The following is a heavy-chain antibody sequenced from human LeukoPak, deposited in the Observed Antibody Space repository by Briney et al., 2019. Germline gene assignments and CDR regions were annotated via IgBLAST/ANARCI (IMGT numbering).Heavy chain of an antibody. CDR3: ARGLSLGYYFDY. CDR1: GGSFSGYY. CDR2: INHSGST. V-gene: IGHV4-34*01. J-gene: IGHJ4*02. Sequence: SETLSLTCAVYGGSFSGYYWSWIRQPPGKGLEWIGEINHSGSTNYNPSLKSRVTISVDTSKNQFSLKLSSVTAADTAVYYCARGLSLGYYFDYWGQGTLVTVSS. D-gene: IGHD7-27*01.